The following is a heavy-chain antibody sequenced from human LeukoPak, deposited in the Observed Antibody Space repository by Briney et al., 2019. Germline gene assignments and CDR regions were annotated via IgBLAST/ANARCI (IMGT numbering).Heavy chain of an antibody. CDR1: GFTFSSYA. Sequence: GGSLRLSCEASGFTFSSYAMSWVRQAPGKGLEWVSAISGSGGSTYYADSVKGRFTISRDNSKNTLYLRMNSLRAEDTAVYYCAKSYQIVVVISQPLDYWGQGTLVTVSS. CDR2: ISGSGGST. D-gene: IGHD3-22*01. CDR3: AKSYQIVVVISQPLDY. V-gene: IGHV3-23*01. J-gene: IGHJ4*02.